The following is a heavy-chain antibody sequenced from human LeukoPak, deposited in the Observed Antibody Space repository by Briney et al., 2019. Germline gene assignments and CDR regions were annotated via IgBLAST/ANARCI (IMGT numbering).Heavy chain of an antibody. V-gene: IGHV4-31*03. CDR1: GGSISSGGYY. J-gene: IGHJ3*02. CDR2: IYYSGST. D-gene: IGHD3-22*01. Sequence: SETLSLTCTVSGGSISSGGYYWSWIRQHPGKGLEWIGYIYYSGSTYYNPPLKSRVTISVDTSKNQFSLKLSSVTAADTAVYYCARFGYYYDSSGYPPEAFDIWGQGTMVTVSS. CDR3: ARFGYYYDSSGYPPEAFDI.